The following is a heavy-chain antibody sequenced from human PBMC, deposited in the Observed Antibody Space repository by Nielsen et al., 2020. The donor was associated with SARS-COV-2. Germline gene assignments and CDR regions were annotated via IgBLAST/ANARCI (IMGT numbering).Heavy chain of an antibody. CDR3: TSVRDYGDPTFDY. D-gene: IGHD4-17*01. J-gene: IGHJ4*02. Sequence: GESLKISCAASGFTFSDSGLHWVRQASGKGLEWVGRIRSKANNYATAYAASVKGSFTISRDDSKNTAFLQMNSLKTEDTAVYYCTSVRDYGDPTFDYWGQGTLVTVSS. CDR2: IRSKANNYAT. V-gene: IGHV3-73*01. CDR1: GFTFSDSG.